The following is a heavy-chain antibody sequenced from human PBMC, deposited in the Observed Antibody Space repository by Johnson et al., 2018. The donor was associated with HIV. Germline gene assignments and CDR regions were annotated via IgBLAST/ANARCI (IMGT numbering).Heavy chain of an antibody. CDR3: AREAGGGYDSDAFDI. Sequence: QMLLVESGGGVVQPGRSLRLSCAASGFTFSSYAMHWVRQAPGKGLEWVAVISYDGSNKYYADSVKGRFTISRDNSKNSLYLQMNSLRAEDTAVYYCAREAGGGYDSDAFDIWGQGTMVTVSS. CDR2: ISYDGSNK. J-gene: IGHJ3*02. V-gene: IGHV3-30-3*01. D-gene: IGHD5-12*01. CDR1: GFTFSSYA.